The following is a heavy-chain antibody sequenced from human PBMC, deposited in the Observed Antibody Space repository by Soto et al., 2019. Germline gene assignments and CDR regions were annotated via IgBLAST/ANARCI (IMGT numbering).Heavy chain of an antibody. Sequence: GGSLRLSCAASGFTFSDHYMDWVRQAPGKGLEWVGRTRNKANSYTTEYAASVKGRFTISGDDSKNSLYLQMNSLKTEDTAVYYCARGGYCSSTSCYRDYYGMDVWGQGTTVTVSS. CDR1: GFTFSDHY. V-gene: IGHV3-72*01. CDR2: TRNKANSYTT. CDR3: ARGGYCSSTSCYRDYYGMDV. D-gene: IGHD2-2*01. J-gene: IGHJ6*02.